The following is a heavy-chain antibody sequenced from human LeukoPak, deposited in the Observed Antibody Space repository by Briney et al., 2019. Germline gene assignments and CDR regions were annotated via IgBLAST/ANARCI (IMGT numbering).Heavy chain of an antibody. CDR1: GGSISGNY. Sequence: SETLSLTCTVSGGSISGNYWSWFRQPPGKGLEWIGYIYYSGSTNYNPSLKSRVTISVDTSKNQLSLKLSSVTAADTAVYYCASHKSFWGQGTLVTVSS. CDR3: ASHKSF. CDR2: IYYSGST. D-gene: IGHD3-10*01. J-gene: IGHJ4*02. V-gene: IGHV4-59*01.